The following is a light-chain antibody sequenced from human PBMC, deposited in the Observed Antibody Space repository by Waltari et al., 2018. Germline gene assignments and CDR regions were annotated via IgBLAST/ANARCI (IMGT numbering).Light chain of an antibody. CDR2: GNT. V-gene: IGLV1-40*01. CDR1: RSNLGADYA. J-gene: IGLJ1*01. Sequence: QSVLTQPPSVSGAPGQRVTISSTGSRSNLGADYAVHWYQQLPGTAPKLLMYGNTNRPSGVPDRFSGSKSDTSASLAITGLQAEDEADYYCQSYDISLAGFVFGTGTKVTVL. CDR3: QSYDISLAGFV.